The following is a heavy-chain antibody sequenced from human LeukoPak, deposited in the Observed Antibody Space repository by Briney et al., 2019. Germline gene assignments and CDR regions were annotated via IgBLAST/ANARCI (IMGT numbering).Heavy chain of an antibody. Sequence: GGSLRLSCAVSGITLSNYGMSWVRQAPGKGLQWVAGISGSGGGTSYADSVKGRFTISRDNPKNTLYLQMNSLRAEDTAVYFCAKRGVVIRVILVGFHKEAYYFDSWGQGALVTVSS. CDR2: ISGSGGGT. V-gene: IGHV3-23*01. CDR3: AKRGVVIRVILVGFHKEAYYFDS. CDR1: GITLSNYG. J-gene: IGHJ4*02. D-gene: IGHD3-22*01.